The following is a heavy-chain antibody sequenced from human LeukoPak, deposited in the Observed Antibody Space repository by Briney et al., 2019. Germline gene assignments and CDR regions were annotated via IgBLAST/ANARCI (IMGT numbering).Heavy chain of an antibody. D-gene: IGHD6-13*01. CDR1: GFTSSSYS. Sequence: PGGSLRLSCAASGFTSSSYSMTWVRQAPGKGLEWVANIKQDGSEKYYVDSVKGRFTISRDNAKNSLYLQMNSLRAEDTAVYYCARVDSSWLDAFDLWGQGTMVTVSS. CDR2: IKQDGSEK. V-gene: IGHV3-7*01. CDR3: ARVDSSWLDAFDL. J-gene: IGHJ3*01.